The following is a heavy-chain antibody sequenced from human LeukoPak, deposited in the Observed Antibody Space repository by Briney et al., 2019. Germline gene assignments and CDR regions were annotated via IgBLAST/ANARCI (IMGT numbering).Heavy chain of an antibody. Sequence: RGSLRLSCAASGFTFRNYGMNWVRQAPGKGVEWVSYISSSSSTIYYADSVKGRFTISRDNAKNSLYLQTNSLRAEDTAVYYCARAGAYGDYESYFDYWGQGTLVTVSS. J-gene: IGHJ4*02. CDR2: ISSSSSTI. V-gene: IGHV3-48*01. D-gene: IGHD4-17*01. CDR1: GFTFRNYG. CDR3: ARAGAYGDYESYFDY.